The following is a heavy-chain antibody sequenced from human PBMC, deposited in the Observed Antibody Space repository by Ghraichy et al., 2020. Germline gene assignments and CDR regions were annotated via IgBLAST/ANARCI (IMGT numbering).Heavy chain of an antibody. CDR3: ARGRDGDYVGGWFDP. D-gene: IGHD4-17*01. CDR2: IYHSGST. J-gene: IGHJ5*02. CDR1: GGSISSGGYS. V-gene: IGHV4-30-2*01. Sequence: SETLSLTCAVSGGSISSGGYSWSWIRQPPGKGLEWIGYIYHSGSTYYNPSLKSRVTISVDRSKNQFSLKLSSVTAADTAVYYCARGRDGDYVGGWFDPWGQGTLVTVSS.